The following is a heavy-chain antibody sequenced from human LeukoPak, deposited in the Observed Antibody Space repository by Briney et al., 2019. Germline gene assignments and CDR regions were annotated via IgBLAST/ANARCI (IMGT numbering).Heavy chain of an antibody. CDR1: GFSFSGYW. V-gene: IGHV3-7*01. CDR2: IKQDGSEK. Sequence: GGSLRLSCAVSGFSFSGYWMTWVRQAPGKGLEWVANIKQDGSEKNYVDSVKGRFTISRDNAENSLFLQMNSLRVEDTAVYHCAREWQGGIAAAGTRIEGDYWGQGTLVAVSS. CDR3: AREWQGGIAAAGTRIEGDY. D-gene: IGHD6-13*01. J-gene: IGHJ4*02.